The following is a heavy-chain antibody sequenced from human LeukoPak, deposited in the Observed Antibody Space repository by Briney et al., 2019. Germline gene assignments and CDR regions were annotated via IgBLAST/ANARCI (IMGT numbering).Heavy chain of an antibody. D-gene: IGHD6-13*01. Sequence: GASVKVSCKASGYTFTSYAMNWVRQAPGQGLEWMGWINTNTGNPTYAQGFTGRFVFSLDTSVSAAYLQISSLKAEDTAVYYCARVYSSSWYRWFDPWGQGTLVTVSS. J-gene: IGHJ5*02. CDR3: ARVYSSSWYRWFDP. CDR2: INTNTGNP. V-gene: IGHV7-4-1*02. CDR1: GYTFTSYA.